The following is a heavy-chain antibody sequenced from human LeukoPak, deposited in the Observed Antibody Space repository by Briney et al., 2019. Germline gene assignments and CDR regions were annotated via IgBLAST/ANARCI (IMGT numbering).Heavy chain of an antibody. CDR2: IYSGGST. J-gene: IGHJ3*02. CDR3: ARDSGYSSSRPDAFDI. Sequence: PGGSLRLSCAASGFTVSSNYMSWVRQAPGKGLEWVSVIYSGGSTYYADSVKGRFTISRDNSKNTLYLQMNSLRAEDTAVYYCARDSGYSSSRPDAFDIWGQGTMVTVSS. CDR1: GFTVSSNY. V-gene: IGHV3-53*01. D-gene: IGHD6-6*01.